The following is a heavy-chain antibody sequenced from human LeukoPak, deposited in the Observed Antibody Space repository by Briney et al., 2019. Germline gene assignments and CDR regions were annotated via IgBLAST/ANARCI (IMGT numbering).Heavy chain of an antibody. CDR3: ATGGGYDLYYYYYYMDV. CDR2: ISWNSGSI. D-gene: IGHD5-12*01. Sequence: GRSLRLSCAASGFTFDDYAMHWVRQAPGKGLEWVSGISWNSGSIGYADSVKGRFTISRDNAKNSLYLQMNSLRAEDTAFYYCATGGGYDLYYYYYYMDVWGKGTTVTVSS. CDR1: GFTFDDYA. J-gene: IGHJ6*03. V-gene: IGHV3-9*01.